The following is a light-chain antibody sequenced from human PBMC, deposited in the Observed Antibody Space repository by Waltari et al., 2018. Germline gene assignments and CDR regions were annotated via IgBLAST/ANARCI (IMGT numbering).Light chain of an antibody. CDR1: SGSVSTTSY. V-gene: IGLV8-61*01. CDR2: KGS. CDR3: SLYMGSGIWV. Sequence: QTVVTQEPSLSVSPGGTVPLTCALNSGSVSTTSYTTWYQQTPGQPPRTLVYKGSSRSSGVPDRFSGSIRGNKAALTITGAQADDECNYYCSLYMGSGIWVFGGGTKLTVL. J-gene: IGLJ3*02.